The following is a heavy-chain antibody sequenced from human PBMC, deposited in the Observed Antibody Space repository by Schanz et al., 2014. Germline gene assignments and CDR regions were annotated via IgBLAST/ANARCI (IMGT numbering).Heavy chain of an antibody. V-gene: IGHV1-18*01. Sequence: QVQLVQSGAEVKKPGASVKVSCKASGYTFISYGIKWVRQAPGQGLEWMGWITAYNGDTNYALKLQGRVTMTTDTSTGTAYVELRSLRSDDTALYYCARAFGGYDPAGALDYWGQGTLVTVSS. J-gene: IGHJ4*02. CDR1: GYTFISYG. D-gene: IGHD5-12*01. CDR2: ITAYNGDT. CDR3: ARAFGGYDPAGALDY.